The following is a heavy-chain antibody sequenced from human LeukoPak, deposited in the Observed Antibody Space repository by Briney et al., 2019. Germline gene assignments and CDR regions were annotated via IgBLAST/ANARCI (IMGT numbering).Heavy chain of an antibody. D-gene: IGHD3-22*01. J-gene: IGHJ4*02. V-gene: IGHV4-38-2*02. CDR2: IYTSGST. CDR1: GYSISSGYY. CDR3: ARASYSYDINGWVPFDY. Sequence: SETLSLTCTVSGYSISSGYYWGWIRQPPGKGLEWIGRIYTSGSTNYNPSLQSRVTISGDTSKNQFSLRLSSVTAADTSVYYCARASYSYDINGWVPFDYWGQGTLVTVSS.